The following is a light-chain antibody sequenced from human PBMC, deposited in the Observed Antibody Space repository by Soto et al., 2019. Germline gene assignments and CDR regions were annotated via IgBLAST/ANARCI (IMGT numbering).Light chain of an antibody. CDR1: QSVSSY. J-gene: IGKJ4*01. CDR3: QQRSNWPLT. V-gene: IGKV3-11*01. CDR2: DAS. Sequence: EIVLTQSPATLSLSPGERATLSCRASQSVSSYLAWYQQKPGQAPRLLIYDASNRATGIPARFSGSRSGTDFTLTIRSLEPEDFAVYYCQQRSNWPLTFGGGTKVEIK.